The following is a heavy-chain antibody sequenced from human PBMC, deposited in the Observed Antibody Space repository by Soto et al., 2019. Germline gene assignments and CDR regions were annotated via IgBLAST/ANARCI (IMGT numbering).Heavy chain of an antibody. J-gene: IGHJ6*02. V-gene: IGHV1-18*01. D-gene: IGHD3-16*02. CDR3: ARAVPLYDYVWGSYRYENYYGMDV. CDR2: ISAYNGNT. CDR1: GYTFTSYG. Sequence: ASVKVSCKASGYTFTSYGISWVRQAPGQGLEWMGWISAYNGNTNYAQKLQGRVTMTTDTSTSTAYMELRSLRFDDTAVYYCARAVPLYDYVWGSYRYENYYGMDVWG.